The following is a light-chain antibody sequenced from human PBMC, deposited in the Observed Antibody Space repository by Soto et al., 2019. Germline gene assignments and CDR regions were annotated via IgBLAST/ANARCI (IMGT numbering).Light chain of an antibody. CDR3: HQYGSSPAT. V-gene: IGKV3-20*01. Sequence: EIVLTQSPGTLSLSPGERATLSCRASQSVSSSFLAWYQQKPGQAPRLLIYGASSRATGIPDRFSGSGSGTDCTLTISRLEPEDFAVYYCHQYGSSPATFGQGIKVDIK. CDR1: QSVSSSF. CDR2: GAS. J-gene: IGKJ1*01.